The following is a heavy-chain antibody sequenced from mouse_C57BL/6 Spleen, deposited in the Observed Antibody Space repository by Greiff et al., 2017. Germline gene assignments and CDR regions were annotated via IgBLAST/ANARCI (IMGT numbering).Heavy chain of an antibody. V-gene: IGHV1-15*01. CDR3: TRSPNWDEDAMDY. CDR1: GYTFTDYE. Sequence: QVQLQQPGAELVRPGASVTLSCKASGYTFTDYEMHWVKQTPVHGLEWIGAIDPETGCTAYTQKFKGKAILTADKSSRTAYMALRSLTSEDSAVYYGTRSPNWDEDAMDYWGQGTSVTVSS. D-gene: IGHD4-1*02. J-gene: IGHJ4*01. CDR2: IDPETGCT.